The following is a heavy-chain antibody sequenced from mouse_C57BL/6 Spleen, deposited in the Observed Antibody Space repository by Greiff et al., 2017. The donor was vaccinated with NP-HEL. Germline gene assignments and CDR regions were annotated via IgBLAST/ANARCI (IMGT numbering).Heavy chain of an antibody. V-gene: IGHV1-82*01. CDR3: ARGGVVAPYYYAMDY. CDR2: IYPGDGDT. D-gene: IGHD1-1*01. J-gene: IGHJ4*01. Sequence: QVQLQQSGPELVKPGASVKISCKASGYAFSSSWMNWVKQRPGKGLEWIGRIYPGDGDTNYNGKFKGKATLTADKSSSTAYMQLSSLTSEDSAVYFCARGGVVAPYYYAMDYWGQGTSVTVSS. CDR1: GYAFSSSW.